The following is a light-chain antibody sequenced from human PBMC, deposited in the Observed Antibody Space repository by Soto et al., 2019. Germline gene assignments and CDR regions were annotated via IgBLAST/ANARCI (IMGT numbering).Light chain of an antibody. CDR3: QQFNSYSVT. CDR2: DAS. CDR1: QGISSA. V-gene: IGKV1-13*02. J-gene: IGKJ4*01. Sequence: AIQLTQSPSSLSASVGDRVTITCRASQGISSALAWYQQKPGKAPKLLIYDASSLESGVPSRFSGSGSGTEFTLTISSLQPGDFATYYCQQFNSYSVTFGGGTKVEIK.